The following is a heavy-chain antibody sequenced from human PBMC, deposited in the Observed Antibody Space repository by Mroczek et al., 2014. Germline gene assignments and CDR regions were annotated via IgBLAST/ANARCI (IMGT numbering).Heavy chain of an antibody. D-gene: IGHD6-19*01. CDR3: ARNPEQWLVHSGKYYYYGMDV. Sequence: QVQLVQSGAEVKKPGASVKVSCKASGYTFTSYGISWVRQAPGQGLEWMGWISAYNGNTNYAQKLQGRVTMTTDTSTSTAYMELRSLRSDDTAVYYCARNPEQWLVHSGKYYYYGMDVWGQGTHGHRLL. V-gene: IGHV1-18*01. CDR2: ISAYNGNT. CDR1: GYTFTSYG. J-gene: IGHJ6*02.